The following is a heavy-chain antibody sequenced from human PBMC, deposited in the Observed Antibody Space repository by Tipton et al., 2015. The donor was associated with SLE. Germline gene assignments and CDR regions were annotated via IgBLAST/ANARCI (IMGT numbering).Heavy chain of an antibody. Sequence: QLVQSGPEVKPSETLSLTCTVSGGSISSGSYYWGWIRQSPGKGLEWIGNFYHRGTTYYNPSLKSRVTISADTSKNHLSLKLTSVTAADTAVYFCARSSSVRTLLWPTFAYWGQGTLVTVSS. CDR1: GGSISSGSYY. V-gene: IGHV4-39*02. CDR3: ARSSSVRTLLWPTFAY. CDR2: FYHRGTT. D-gene: IGHD2/OR15-2a*01. J-gene: IGHJ4*02.